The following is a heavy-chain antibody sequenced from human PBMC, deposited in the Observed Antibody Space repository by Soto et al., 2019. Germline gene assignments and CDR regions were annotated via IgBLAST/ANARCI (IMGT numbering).Heavy chain of an antibody. J-gene: IGHJ6*02. CDR3: ARQDYYDSSGYYYTHYYYYGMDV. CDR2: IDPSDSYT. Sequence: GESLKISCKGSGYSFTSYWISWVRQMPGKGLERMGRIDPSDSYTNYSPSFQGHVTISADKSISTAYLQWSSLKASDTAMYYCARQDYYDSSGYYYTHYYYYGMDVWGQGTTVTVSS. CDR1: GYSFTSYW. V-gene: IGHV5-10-1*01. D-gene: IGHD3-22*01.